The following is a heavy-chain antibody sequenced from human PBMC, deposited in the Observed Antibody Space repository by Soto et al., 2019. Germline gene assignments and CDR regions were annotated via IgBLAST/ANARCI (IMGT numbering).Heavy chain of an antibody. J-gene: IGHJ4*02. CDR1: GYTFTSYG. V-gene: IGHV1-18*01. CDR3: ARGRYYYDSSGYLPEPLVY. D-gene: IGHD3-22*01. CDR2: ISAYNGNT. Sequence: ASVKVSCKASGYTFTSYGISWVRQAPGQGLEWMGWISAYNGNTNYAQKLQGRVTMTTDTSTSTAYMELRSLRSDDTAVYYCARGRYYYDSSGYLPEPLVYWGQGTLVT.